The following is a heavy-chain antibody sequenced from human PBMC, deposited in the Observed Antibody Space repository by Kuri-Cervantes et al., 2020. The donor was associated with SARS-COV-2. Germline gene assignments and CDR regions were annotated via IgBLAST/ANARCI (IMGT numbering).Heavy chain of an antibody. CDR3: AKDQTGTGGDWFDP. V-gene: IGHV3-66*03. CDR1: GFTVSSNY. D-gene: IGHD3-16*01. Sequence: GGSLRLSCAASGFTVSSNYMSWVRQAPGKGLEWVSVIYSCGSTYYADSVKGRFTISRDNSKNTLYLQMNSLRAEDTAVYYCAKDQTGTGGDWFDPWGQGTLVTVSS. J-gene: IGHJ5*02. CDR2: IYSCGST.